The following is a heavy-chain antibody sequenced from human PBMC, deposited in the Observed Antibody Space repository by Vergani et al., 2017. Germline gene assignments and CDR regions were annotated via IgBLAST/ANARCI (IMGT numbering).Heavy chain of an antibody. D-gene: IGHD2-15*01. J-gene: IGHJ4*02. Sequence: QVQLVQSGAEVKKPGASVKVSCKASGYTFTGYYMHWVRQAPGQGLEWMGWINPNSGGTNYAQKFQGRVTMTRDTSISTAYMELSRLRSDDTAVYYCARDRRYCSCGSCYSFDYWGQGTLVTVSS. CDR1: GYTFTGYY. CDR2: INPNSGGT. V-gene: IGHV1-2*02. CDR3: ARDRRYCSCGSCYSFDY.